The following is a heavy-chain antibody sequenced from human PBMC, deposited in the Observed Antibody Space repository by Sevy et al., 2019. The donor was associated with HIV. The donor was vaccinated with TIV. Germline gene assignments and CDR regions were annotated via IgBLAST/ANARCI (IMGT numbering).Heavy chain of an antibody. Sequence: ASVKVSGKASGYIFTSYDISWVRQAPRQGLEWMGRINGYNGNTNYVQNLQGRVTMTTDTSMNTAYMELRSLSSDDTAVYYCARDGYDASGYQRGLFDIWGQGTLVTVSS. CDR2: INGYNGNT. D-gene: IGHD3-22*01. CDR1: GYIFTSYD. J-gene: IGHJ4*02. CDR3: ARDGYDASGYQRGLFDI. V-gene: IGHV1-18*01.